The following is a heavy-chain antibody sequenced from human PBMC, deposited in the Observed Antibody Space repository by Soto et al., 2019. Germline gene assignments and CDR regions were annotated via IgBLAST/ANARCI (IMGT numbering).Heavy chain of an antibody. CDR3: ARTGLQWNFDY. J-gene: IGHJ4*02. D-gene: IGHD4-4*01. Sequence: SETLSLTCTVSGGSISSYYWSWLRQPPGKGLEWIGYIYYSGSTNYNPSLKSRVTISVDTSKNQFSLKLSSVTAADTAVYYCARTGLQWNFDYWGQGTLVTVSP. CDR2: IYYSGST. V-gene: IGHV4-59*08. CDR1: GGSISSYY.